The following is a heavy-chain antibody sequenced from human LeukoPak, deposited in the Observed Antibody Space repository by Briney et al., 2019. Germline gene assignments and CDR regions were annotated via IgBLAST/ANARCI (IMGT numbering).Heavy chain of an antibody. D-gene: IGHD2-2*01. CDR1: GFTFSSYA. CDR2: ISYDGSNK. J-gene: IGHJ4*02. Sequence: PGRSLRLSCAASGFTFSSYAMHWVRQAPGKGLEWVAVISYDGSNKYYADSVKGRFTISRDNSKNTLYLQMNSLRAEDTAVYYCARPRGCGSSRCNNFDYWGQGTLVTVSS. V-gene: IGHV3-30*04. CDR3: ARPRGCGSSRCNNFDY.